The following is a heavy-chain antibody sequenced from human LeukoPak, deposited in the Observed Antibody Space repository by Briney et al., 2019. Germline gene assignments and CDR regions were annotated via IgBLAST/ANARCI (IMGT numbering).Heavy chain of an antibody. J-gene: IGHJ4*02. D-gene: IGHD4-23*01. V-gene: IGHV4-59*08. CDR3: ATLTTVVTAYYFDH. Sequence: SETLSLTCTVSGGSVSPYYWSWIRQPPGKGLEWIGYIDNSGSTNYNPSLKSRVTMSLDTPKNQFSLKLTSVTAADTAVYYCATLTTVVTAYYFDHWGQGTLVTVSS. CDR1: GGSVSPYY. CDR2: IDNSGST.